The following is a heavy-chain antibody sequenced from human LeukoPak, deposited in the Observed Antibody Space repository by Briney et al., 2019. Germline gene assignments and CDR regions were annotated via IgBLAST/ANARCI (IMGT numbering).Heavy chain of an antibody. J-gene: IGHJ4*02. V-gene: IGHV3-23*01. CDR2: ISATGIST. CDR1: GFTFSSRA. CDR3: ARKSGLGFDY. D-gene: IGHD6-19*01. Sequence: GGSLRLSCAASGFTFSSRAMTWVRQAPGKGLEWVSGISATGISTYYADSVKGRFTISRDNSKNTLYLQMNSLRAEDTAVYYCARKSGLGFDYWGQGTLVTVSS.